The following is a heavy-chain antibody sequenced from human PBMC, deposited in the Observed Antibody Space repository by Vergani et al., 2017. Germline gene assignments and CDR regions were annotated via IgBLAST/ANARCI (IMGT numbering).Heavy chain of an antibody. Sequence: EVQLVESGGGLVQPGRSLRLPCTASGFTFGDYAMSWSRQATGKGLGWVGFIGCKAYGGTTGYAASVKGRFTISRDDSKSMAYLQINSLKTEDTAVYYCTRDAVTIWEHIVVVTAPPVYYYFCYGIDVWRQGITVTVSS. V-gene: IGHV3-49*03. CDR2: IGCKAYGGTT. D-gene: IGHD2-21*02. CDR3: TRDAVTIWEHIVVVTAPPVYYYFCYGIDV. CDR1: GFTFGDYA. J-gene: IGHJ6*02.